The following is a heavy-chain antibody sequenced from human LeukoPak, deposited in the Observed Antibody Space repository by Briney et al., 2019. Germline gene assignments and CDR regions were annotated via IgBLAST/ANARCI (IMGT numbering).Heavy chain of an antibody. CDR2: IIPIFGTA. Sequence: GASVKVSCKASGGTFSSYAISWVRQAPGQGLEWMGGIIPIFGTANYAQKFQGRVTITADKSTSTAYMELSSLRSEDTAVYYCARGIFLTGRGGGFGYWGQGTLVTVSS. CDR3: ARGIFLTGRGGGFGY. J-gene: IGHJ4*02. CDR1: GGTFSSYA. V-gene: IGHV1-69*06. D-gene: IGHD3-3*02.